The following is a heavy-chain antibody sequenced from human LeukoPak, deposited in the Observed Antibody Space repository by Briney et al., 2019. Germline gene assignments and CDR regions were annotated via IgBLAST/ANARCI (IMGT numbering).Heavy chain of an antibody. V-gene: IGHV4-34*01. CDR1: GGSFSGYY. Sequence: PSETLSLTCAVYGGSFSGYYWSWIRQPPGKGLEWIGEINHSGSTNYNPSLKSRVTISVDTSKNQFSLKLSSVTAADTAVYYCARGVVPYYYDSSGYRFDYWGQGTLVTVSS. J-gene: IGHJ4*02. D-gene: IGHD3-22*01. CDR2: INHSGST. CDR3: ARGVVPYYYDSSGYRFDY.